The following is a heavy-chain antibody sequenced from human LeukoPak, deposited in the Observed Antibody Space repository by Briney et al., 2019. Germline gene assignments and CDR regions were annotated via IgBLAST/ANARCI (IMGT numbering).Heavy chain of an antibody. CDR2: ISGGSFDT. Sequence: GGSLRLSCAASGFIFSDYAMKWVRQAPGKGLEWVSIISGGSFDTYYADSMKGRFTISRDNSKNTLYLQMNSLRAEDTAVYYCTKAGCTGTRCYENCWGQGTLVTVSS. CDR1: GFIFSDYA. D-gene: IGHD2-2*01. J-gene: IGHJ4*02. CDR3: TKAGCTGTRCYENC. V-gene: IGHV3-23*01.